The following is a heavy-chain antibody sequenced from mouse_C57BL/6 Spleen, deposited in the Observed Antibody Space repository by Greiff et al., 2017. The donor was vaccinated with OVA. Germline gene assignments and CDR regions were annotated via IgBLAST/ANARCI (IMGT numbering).Heavy chain of an antibody. D-gene: IGHD2-3*01. CDR2: IDPSDSYT. J-gene: IGHJ3*01. CDR3: ARPSDGYYVRFSY. Sequence: QVQLQQPGAELVRPGPSVKLSCKASGYTFPSYWMHWVKQRPGTGLEWIGVIDPSDSYTNYNQKLKGKATLTVDNSSSTAYMQLSSLTSEYAADYYCARPSDGYYVRFSYWGQATLVTVSA. V-gene: IGHV1-59*01. CDR1: GYTFPSYW.